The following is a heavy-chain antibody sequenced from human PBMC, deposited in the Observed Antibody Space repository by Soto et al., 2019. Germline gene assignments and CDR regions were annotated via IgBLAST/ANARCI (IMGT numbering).Heavy chain of an antibody. CDR1: GFTFNHYG. J-gene: IGHJ4*02. D-gene: IGHD6-6*01. CDR2: ISGSGGTT. V-gene: IGHV3-23*01. Sequence: EQLLESGGGLVQPGGSLTLPCAASGFTFNHYGMAWVRQAPGKGLEWVSVISGSGGTTYYADSVKGRFTISRDNSKSTVYLQMNSLRVEDKALYSCAKVIVLGASTIEFWGPGTLVTVSA. CDR3: AKVIVLGASTIEF.